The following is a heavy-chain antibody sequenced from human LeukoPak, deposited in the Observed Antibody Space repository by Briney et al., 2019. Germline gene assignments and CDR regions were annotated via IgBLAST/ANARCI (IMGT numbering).Heavy chain of an antibody. Sequence: GGSLRLSCAASGFTLSSYAMSWARQAPGKGLEWVSDISGSGRSIYYADSVKGRFTISRDNSKNTLYLQMGSLRAEDMAVYCCASGVYDSSGYGFDYWGQGTLVTVSS. J-gene: IGHJ4*02. V-gene: IGHV3-23*01. CDR3: ASGVYDSSGYGFDY. CDR2: ISGSGRSI. D-gene: IGHD3-22*01. CDR1: GFTLSSYA.